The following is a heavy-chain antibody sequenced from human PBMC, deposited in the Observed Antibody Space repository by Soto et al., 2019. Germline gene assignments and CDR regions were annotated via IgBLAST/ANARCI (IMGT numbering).Heavy chain of an antibody. Sequence: ASVKVSCKASGYTFTSYYMHWVRQAPGQGLEWMGIINPSGGSTSYAQKFQGRVTMTTDTSTSTAYMEVRSLRSDDTAVYYCARDPGTRSDYWGQGTLVTVSS. CDR1: GYTFTSYY. J-gene: IGHJ4*02. D-gene: IGHD3-10*01. V-gene: IGHV1-46*01. CDR2: INPSGGST. CDR3: ARDPGTRSDY.